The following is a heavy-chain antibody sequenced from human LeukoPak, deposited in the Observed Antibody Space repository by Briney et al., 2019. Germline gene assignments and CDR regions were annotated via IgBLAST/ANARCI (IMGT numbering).Heavy chain of an antibody. CDR2: IYYSGST. V-gene: IGHV4-61*08. J-gene: IGHJ2*01. CDR1: GGSISSGGYY. CDR3: ARDRGAYSSGWYGMGYFDL. D-gene: IGHD6-19*01. Sequence: SETLSLTCTVSGGSISSGGYYWSWIRQPPGKGLEWIGYIYYSGSTNYNPSLKSRVTISVDTSKNQFSLKLSSVTAADTAVYYCARDRGAYSSGWYGMGYFDLWGRGTLVTVSS.